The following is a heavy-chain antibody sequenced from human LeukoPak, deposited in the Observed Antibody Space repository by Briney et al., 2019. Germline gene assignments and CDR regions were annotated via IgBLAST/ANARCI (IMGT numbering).Heavy chain of an antibody. CDR1: GFTFSSYS. CDR2: ISSSSSTI. CDR3: AKLDPRYYDFWSGYPTLHFDY. Sequence: SGGSLRLSCAASGFTFSSYSMNWVRQAPGKGLEWVSYISSSSSTIYYADSVKGRFTISRDNAKNSLYLQMNSLRAEDTAVYYCAKLDPRYYDFWSGYPTLHFDYWGQGTLVTVSS. J-gene: IGHJ4*02. V-gene: IGHV3-48*01. D-gene: IGHD3-3*01.